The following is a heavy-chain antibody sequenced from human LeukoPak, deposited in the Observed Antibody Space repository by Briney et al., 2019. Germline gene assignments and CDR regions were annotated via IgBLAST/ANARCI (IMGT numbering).Heavy chain of an antibody. D-gene: IGHD2-15*01. V-gene: IGHV3-30-3*01. Sequence: PGGALELSCAASGFPLSRYWMGWVRQAPGKGLEGGAVISYDGSNKYYADSVKGRFTISRDNSKNTLYLQMNSLRAEDTAVYYCARVQFKRWYNAFDIWGQGTMVTVSS. J-gene: IGHJ3*02. CDR1: GFPLSRYW. CDR2: ISYDGSNK. CDR3: ARVQFKRWYNAFDI.